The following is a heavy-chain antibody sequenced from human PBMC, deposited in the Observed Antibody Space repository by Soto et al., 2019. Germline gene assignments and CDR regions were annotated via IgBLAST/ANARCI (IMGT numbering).Heavy chain of an antibody. Sequence: ASVKVSCKVSGYTLTELSMHWVRQAPGKGLEWMGGFDPEDGETIYAQKFQGRVTMTEDTSTDTAYMELSSLRSEDTAVYYCATDGGRYCSSTRCPPNNPNFPCCGQGSLV. J-gene: IGHJ4*02. V-gene: IGHV1-24*01. CDR1: GYTLTELS. CDR2: FDPEDGET. CDR3: ATDGGRYCSSTRCPPNNPNFPC. D-gene: IGHD2-2*01.